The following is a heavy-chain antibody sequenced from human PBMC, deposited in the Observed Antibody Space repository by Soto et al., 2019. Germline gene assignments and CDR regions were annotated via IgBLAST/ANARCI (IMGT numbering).Heavy chain of an antibody. CDR2: FDPEDGET. J-gene: IGHJ1*01. CDR3: ATDRYRSGSSPPGQH. D-gene: IGHD6-19*01. CDR1: GYTLTELS. V-gene: IGHV1-24*01. Sequence: ASVKVSCKVSGYTLTELSMHWVRQAPGKGLEWMGGFDPEDGETIYAQKFQGRVTMTEDRSTDTAYMELSSLRSEDTAVYYCATDRYRSGSSPPGQHWGQGTLVTVSS.